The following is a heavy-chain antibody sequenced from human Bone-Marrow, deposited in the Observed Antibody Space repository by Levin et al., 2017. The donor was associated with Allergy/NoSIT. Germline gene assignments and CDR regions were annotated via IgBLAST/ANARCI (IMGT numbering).Heavy chain of an antibody. CDR2: IKEDGSEK. V-gene: IGHV3-7*01. CDR3: ARDQFRRATIGARWFDP. J-gene: IGHJ5*02. CDR1: GFTFSNSW. D-gene: IGHD5-24*01. Sequence: ASVKVSCAASGFTFSNSWMSWVRQAPGKGLEWVATIKEDGSEKYYVDSVKGRFTISRDNAKNSLFVQMNSLRVEDTAVYYCARDQFRRATIGARWFDPWGQGTLVTVSS.